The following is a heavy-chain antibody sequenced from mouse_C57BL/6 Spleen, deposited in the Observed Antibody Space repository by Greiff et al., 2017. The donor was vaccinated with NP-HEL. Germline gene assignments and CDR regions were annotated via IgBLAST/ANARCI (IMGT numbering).Heavy chain of an antibody. CDR2: IYPGSGST. J-gene: IGHJ3*01. D-gene: IGHD4-1*01. Sequence: QVHVKQPGAELVKPGASVKMSCKASGYTFTSYWITWVKQRPGQGLEWIGDIYPGSGSTNYNEKFKSKATLTVDTSSSTAYMQLSSLTSEDSAVYYCARELTGNAYWGQGTLVTVSA. V-gene: IGHV1-55*01. CDR3: ARELTGNAY. CDR1: GYTFTSYW.